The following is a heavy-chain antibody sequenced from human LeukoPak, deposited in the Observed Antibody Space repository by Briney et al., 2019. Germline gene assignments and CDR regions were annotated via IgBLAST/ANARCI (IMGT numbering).Heavy chain of an antibody. CDR3: TRDYLTAAGSDAFDI. Sequence: ASVEVSCKASGYTFTSTGINWVRQAPGQGLEWMAWIGPYNGNTKYARKFQGRVTVTTDTSTTTAYMDLRSLRSDDTAVYYCTRDYLTAAGSDAFDIWGQGTMVTVSS. CDR1: GYTFTSTG. CDR2: IGPYNGNT. D-gene: IGHD6-13*01. V-gene: IGHV1-18*01. J-gene: IGHJ3*02.